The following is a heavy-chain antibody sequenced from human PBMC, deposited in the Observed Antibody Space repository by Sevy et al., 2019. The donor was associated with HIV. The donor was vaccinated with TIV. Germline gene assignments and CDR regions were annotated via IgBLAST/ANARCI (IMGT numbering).Heavy chain of an antibody. J-gene: IGHJ6*03. Sequence: SETLSLTCAVSGYSISSGFYWAWIRQPPGKGLEWIGSIYYSGTTYYSPSLKSRVTISLDTSKNHFSLKLSSVTAADTAVYYCAKAGIMGPTMGSSSMDVWGKGTTVTVSS. CDR1: GYSISSGFY. CDR3: AKAGIMGPTMGSSSMDV. D-gene: IGHD1-26*01. CDR2: IYYSGTT. V-gene: IGHV4-38-2*01.